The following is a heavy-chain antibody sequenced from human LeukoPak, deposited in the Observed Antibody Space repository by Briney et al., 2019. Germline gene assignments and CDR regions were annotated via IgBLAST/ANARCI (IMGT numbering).Heavy chain of an antibody. Sequence: PGGSLRLSCAASGFTFSSSAMSWVRQVPGKGLEWVSGISASGGSTYYADSVRGRFTISRDNSKNTLYLQMNSLRAEDTAIYYCAKHIFGSGSYIDYWGQGTLVTVSS. CDR3: AKHIFGSGSYIDY. D-gene: IGHD3-10*01. CDR2: ISASGGST. J-gene: IGHJ4*02. CDR1: GFTFSSSA. V-gene: IGHV3-23*01.